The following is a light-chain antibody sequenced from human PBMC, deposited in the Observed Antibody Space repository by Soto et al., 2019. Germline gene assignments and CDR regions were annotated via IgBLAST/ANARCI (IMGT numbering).Light chain of an antibody. J-gene: IGKJ1*01. CDR2: GAT. V-gene: IGKV1-16*01. CDR3: QHYNSYSEA. CDR1: QDITSY. Sequence: IQMTQSPSSLSASVGDRVTITCRTSQDITSYLVCFQQKXGKVPERLIYGATNLQSGVPSRFRGSGSGTEFTLTISSLQPDDFEPYYCQHYNSYSEAFGQGTKVDIK.